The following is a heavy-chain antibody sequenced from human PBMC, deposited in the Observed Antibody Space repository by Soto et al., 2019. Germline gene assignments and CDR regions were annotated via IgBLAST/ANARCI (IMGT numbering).Heavy chain of an antibody. CDR2: IYYIGST. CDR3: ARHVNLPSAGTGFDS. J-gene: IGHJ4*02. D-gene: IGHD6-19*01. V-gene: IGHV4-59*08. CDR1: GGTISGWY. Sequence: AETLSLTCTASGGTISGWYWSWIRQPPGKGLEWIGYIYYIGSTNCNPSLKSRVTISLDTSKNQFSLKLSSVTATDTAVYYCARHVNLPSAGTGFDSWGQGTLVTVSS.